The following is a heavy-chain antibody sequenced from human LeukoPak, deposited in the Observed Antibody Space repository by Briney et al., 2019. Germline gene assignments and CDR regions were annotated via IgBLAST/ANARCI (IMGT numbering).Heavy chain of an antibody. J-gene: IGHJ4*02. D-gene: IGHD3-3*01. CDR3: AKELRFLEWLPMGYFDY. CDR2: ISGSGGST. V-gene: IGHV3-23*01. Sequence: GGSLRLSCAASGFTFSSYAMSWVRQAPGKGLEWVSAISGSGGSTYYADSVKGRFTISRDNSKNTLYLQMNSLRAEDTAVYYCAKELRFLEWLPMGYFDYWGQGTLVTVSS. CDR1: GFTFSSYA.